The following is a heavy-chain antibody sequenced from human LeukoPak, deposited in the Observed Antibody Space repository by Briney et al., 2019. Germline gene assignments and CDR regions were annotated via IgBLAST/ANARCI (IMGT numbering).Heavy chain of an antibody. Sequence: GGTLRLSCAASGFTFSSYAMSWVRQAPGKGLEWVSGMSASGGTTYYADSMKGRLIISRDKSKNTLYLQMNSLRAEDTAVYYCAKGEMYGDDRSYFDYWGHGTLVTVSS. D-gene: IGHD4-17*01. J-gene: IGHJ4*01. V-gene: IGHV3-23*01. CDR1: GFTFSSYA. CDR2: MSASGGTT. CDR3: AKGEMYGDDRSYFDY.